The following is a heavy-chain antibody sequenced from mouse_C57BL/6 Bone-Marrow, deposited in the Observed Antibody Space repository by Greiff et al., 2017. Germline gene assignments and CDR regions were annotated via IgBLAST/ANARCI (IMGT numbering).Heavy chain of an antibody. CDR3: ARSGDSSGYPWFAY. CDR2: IDPSDSYT. J-gene: IGHJ3*01. D-gene: IGHD3-2*02. CDR1: GYTFTSYW. V-gene: IGHV1-69*01. Sequence: VQLQQPGAELVMPGASVKLSCKASGYTFTSYWMHWVKQRPGQGLEWIGEIDPSDSYTNYNQKFKGKSTLTVDKSSSTAYMQLSSLTSEDSAVYYCARSGDSSGYPWFAYGGQGTLVTVSA.